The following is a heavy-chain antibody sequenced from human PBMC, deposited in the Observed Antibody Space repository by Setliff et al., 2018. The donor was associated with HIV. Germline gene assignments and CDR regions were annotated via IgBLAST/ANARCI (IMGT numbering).Heavy chain of an antibody. CDR2: IQHSGRI. J-gene: IGHJ4*02. Sequence: PSETLSLTCAVYGGSFSGYCWSWIRQPPGKGLEWIGEIQHSGRINYNPSLRSRVTTSVDTSKNQFSLKLSSVTAADTAVYYCARSIVPVASGYYYFEYWGQGTLVTVSS. D-gene: IGHD3-3*01. CDR3: ARSIVPVASGYYYFEY. V-gene: IGHV4-34*01. CDR1: GGSFSGYC.